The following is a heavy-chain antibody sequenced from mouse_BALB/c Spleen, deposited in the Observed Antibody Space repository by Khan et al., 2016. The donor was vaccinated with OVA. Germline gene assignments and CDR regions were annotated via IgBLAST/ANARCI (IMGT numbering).Heavy chain of an antibody. J-gene: IGHJ3*01. D-gene: IGHD1-2*01. CDR3: ARRNYFGYTFAY. V-gene: IGHV1-77*01. CDR1: GYTFTDYY. Sequence: QVRLQQSGAELARPGASVKLSCKASGYTFTDYYINWVKQRTGQGLEWIGEISPGSGDTYYNESFKGNATLTADKSSSTAYMQLSSLTSEASAVYFCARRNYFGYTFAYWGQGTLVTVSA. CDR2: ISPGSGDT.